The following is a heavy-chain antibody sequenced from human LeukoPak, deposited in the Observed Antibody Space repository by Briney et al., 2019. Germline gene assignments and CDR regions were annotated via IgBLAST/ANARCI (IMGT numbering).Heavy chain of an antibody. CDR2: IHYSGST. Sequence: SETLSLTCTVSGGSISSSSYYWGWIRQPPGKGLEWIGSIHYSGSTYYNPSLKSRVTISVDTSKNQFSLKLSSVTAADTAEYYCARGLTPDYLDQGTLFTVSS. V-gene: IGHV4-39*01. D-gene: IGHD3/OR15-3a*01. CDR1: GGSISSSSYY. J-gene: IGHJ4*02. CDR3: ARGLTPDY.